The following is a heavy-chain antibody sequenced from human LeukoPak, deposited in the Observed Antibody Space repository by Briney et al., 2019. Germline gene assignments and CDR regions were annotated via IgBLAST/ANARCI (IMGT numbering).Heavy chain of an antibody. CDR1: GYTFTGYY. D-gene: IGHD3-10*01. Sequence: ASVKVSCKASGYTFTGYYMHWGRQAPGQGLEWMGWINPNSGGTNYAQKFQGRVTMTRDTSISTAYMELSRLRSDDTAVYYCARAMVRGVIITFRENWFDPWGQGTLVTVSS. V-gene: IGHV1-2*02. J-gene: IGHJ5*02. CDR2: INPNSGGT. CDR3: ARAMVRGVIITFRENWFDP.